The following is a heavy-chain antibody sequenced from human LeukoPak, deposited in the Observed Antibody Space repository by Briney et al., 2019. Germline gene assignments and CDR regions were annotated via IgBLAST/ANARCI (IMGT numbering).Heavy chain of an antibody. CDR2: INHSGST. V-gene: IGHV4-34*01. Sequence: PSETLSLTCAVYGGSFSGYYWSWIRQPPGKGLEWIGEINHSGSTNYNPSLSLKNRVTISVDTSKNQLSLKLRSVTAADTAVYYCARDGVGASNFDYWGQGILVTVSS. CDR1: GGSFSGYY. CDR3: ARDGVGASNFDY. D-gene: IGHD1-26*01. J-gene: IGHJ4*02.